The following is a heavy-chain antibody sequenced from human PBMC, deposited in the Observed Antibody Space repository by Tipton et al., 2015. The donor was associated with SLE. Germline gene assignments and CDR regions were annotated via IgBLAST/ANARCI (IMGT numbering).Heavy chain of an antibody. J-gene: IGHJ4*02. D-gene: IGHD1-14*01. CDR3: RLTGYFDY. Sequence: LRLSCAVYGGSFSGYYWSWIRQPPGKGLEWIGEINHSGSTNYNPSLKSRVTISVDTSKNQFSLKLSSVTAADTAVYYCRLTGYFDYWGQGTLVTVSS. CDR2: INHSGST. V-gene: IGHV4-34*01. CDR1: GGSFSGYY.